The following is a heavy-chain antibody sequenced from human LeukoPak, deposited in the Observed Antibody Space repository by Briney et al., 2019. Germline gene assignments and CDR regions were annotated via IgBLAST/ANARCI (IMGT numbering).Heavy chain of an antibody. CDR3: AREGWDLNALDI. CDR2: ISSRSSNK. J-gene: IGHJ3*02. V-gene: IGHV3-11*04. CDR1: GFTFSNYY. Sequence: PGGSLRLSCAASGFTFSNYYMSWIRQAPGKGLVWVSYISSRSSNKEYADSVKGRFTISRDNSKNSLYLQMDSLRAEDSAIYYCAREGWDLNALDIWGRGTMVTVSP. D-gene: IGHD1-26*01.